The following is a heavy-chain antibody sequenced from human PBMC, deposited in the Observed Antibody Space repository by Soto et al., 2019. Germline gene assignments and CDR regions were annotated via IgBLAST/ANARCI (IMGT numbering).Heavy chain of an antibody. CDR3: ARENNWKSMDV. CDR1: GGSISRGDYH. Sequence: QVQLQESGPGLVKPSQTLSLTCTVSGGSISRGDYHWNWIRQPPGKGLEWIGNIYNSGGTHYNPSLKSRVIISVDASKNQFSLKLSSVIAADTAIYYCARENNWKSMDVWGQGTTVTVSS. D-gene: IGHD1-20*01. CDR2: IYNSGGT. J-gene: IGHJ6*02. V-gene: IGHV4-30-4*01.